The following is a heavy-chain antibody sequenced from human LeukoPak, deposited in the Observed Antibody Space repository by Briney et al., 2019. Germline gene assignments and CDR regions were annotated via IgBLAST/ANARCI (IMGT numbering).Heavy chain of an antibody. J-gene: IGHJ4*02. CDR2: ISWNSGNI. Sequence: GGSLRLSCAASGFAFHDYTMHWVRHAPGRGLEWVSGISWNSGNIGYADSVEGRFTISRDNAKNSLYLQMDSLRAEDTALYYCAKGPYYRDSPIDYWGQGTLVTVSS. D-gene: IGHD3-16*02. CDR3: AKGPYYRDSPIDY. V-gene: IGHV3-9*01. CDR1: GFAFHDYT.